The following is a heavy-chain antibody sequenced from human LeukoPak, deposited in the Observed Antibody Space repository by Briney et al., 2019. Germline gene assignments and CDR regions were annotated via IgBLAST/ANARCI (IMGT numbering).Heavy chain of an antibody. CDR3: AKGGGSSSAYYMDV. CDR1: GFTFSHYA. V-gene: IGHV3-23*01. J-gene: IGHJ6*03. Sequence: GGSLRLSCVASGFTFSHYAMSWVRQAPGKGLEWVSTVAGRSDYIYYIDSVKGRFTISRDNSKNTEYVQMNSLRAEDTAVYYCAKGGGSSSAYYMDVWGKGTTVIVSS. D-gene: IGHD6-13*01. CDR2: VAGRSDYI.